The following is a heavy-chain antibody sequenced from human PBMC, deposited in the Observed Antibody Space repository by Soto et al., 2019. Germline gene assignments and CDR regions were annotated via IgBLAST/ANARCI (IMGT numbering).Heavy chain of an antibody. CDR3: ATTLAVAAPFDY. Sequence: ASVKVSCKVSGYTLTELSMHWVRQAPGKGLEWMGGFDPEDGETIYAQKFQGRVTMTEDTSTDTAYMELSSLRSEDTAVYYCATTLAVAAPFDYWGKGTLVTVS. D-gene: IGHD6-19*01. J-gene: IGHJ4*02. CDR1: GYTLTELS. CDR2: FDPEDGET. V-gene: IGHV1-24*01.